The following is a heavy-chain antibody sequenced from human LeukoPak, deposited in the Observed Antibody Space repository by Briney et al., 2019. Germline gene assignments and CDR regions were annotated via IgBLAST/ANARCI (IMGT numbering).Heavy chain of an antibody. J-gene: IGHJ6*02. Sequence: GGSLRLSCAASRFTFSSYWMSWVRQAPGKGLEWVANIREDGSEKYYVDSVKGRFTISRDNAKKSLFLQMNSLRVEDTAVYYCARGRNLAVWGQGTTVTVSS. CDR2: IREDGSEK. CDR1: RFTFSSYW. CDR3: ARGRNLAV. V-gene: IGHV3-7*01.